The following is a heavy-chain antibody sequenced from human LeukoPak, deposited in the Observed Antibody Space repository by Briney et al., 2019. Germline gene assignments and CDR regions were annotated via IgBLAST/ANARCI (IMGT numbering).Heavy chain of an antibody. V-gene: IGHV4-4*07. J-gene: IGHJ4*02. D-gene: IGHD2-2*02. CDR2: VYTSGST. CDR1: GGSISSYY. Sequence: SETLSLTCTVSGGSISSYYWSWIRQPAGKGLEWIGRVYTSGSTNYNPSLKSRVTMSVDTSKNQFSLKLSSVTAADTAVYYCARVGLGYCSSTSCYTDDYWGQGTLVTVSS. CDR3: ARVGLGYCSSTSCYTDDY.